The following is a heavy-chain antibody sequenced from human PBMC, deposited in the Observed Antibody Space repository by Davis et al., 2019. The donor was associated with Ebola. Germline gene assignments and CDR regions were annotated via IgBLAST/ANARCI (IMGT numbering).Heavy chain of an antibody. CDR2: INPNSGGT. CDR1: GYTFTGYY. D-gene: IGHD1-26*01. J-gene: IGHJ6*02. CDR3: ARGYGGVSYSGSYFDYYYGMDV. Sequence: ASVKVSCKASGYTFTGYYMHWVRQAPGQGLEWMGRINPNSGGTNYAQKFQGRVTMTRDTSISTTYMELSRLRSDDTAVYYCARGYGGVSYSGSYFDYYYGMDVWGQGTTVTVSS. V-gene: IGHV1-2*06.